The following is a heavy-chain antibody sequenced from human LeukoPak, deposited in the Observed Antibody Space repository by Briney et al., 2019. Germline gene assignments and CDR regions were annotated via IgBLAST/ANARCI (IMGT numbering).Heavy chain of an antibody. CDR3: VARNGYHYAFDY. J-gene: IGHJ4*02. CDR2: ISGNGANT. Sequence: PGGSLRLSCVGSELTFSAYAMSWVRQTPGKGLEWVLGISGNGANTDSADSVEGRFTISRDNSKDTLYLEMTNLRAEDAAVYYCVARNGYHYAFDYWGQGTQVVVSS. D-gene: IGHD3-10*01. V-gene: IGHV3-23*01. CDR1: ELTFSAYA.